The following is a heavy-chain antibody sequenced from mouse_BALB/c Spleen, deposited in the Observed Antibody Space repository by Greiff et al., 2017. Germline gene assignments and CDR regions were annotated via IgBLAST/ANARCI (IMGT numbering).Heavy chain of an antibody. Sequence: EVKVEESGGGLVQPGGSLKLSCAASGFTFSSYGMSWVRQTPDKRLELVATINSNGGSTYYPDSVKGRFTISRDNAKNTLYLQMSSLKSEDTAMYYCANYYGSSYWYFDVWGAGTTVTVSS. CDR1: GFTFSSYG. CDR2: INSNGGST. CDR3: ANYYGSSYWYFDV. V-gene: IGHV5-6-3*01. D-gene: IGHD1-1*01. J-gene: IGHJ1*01.